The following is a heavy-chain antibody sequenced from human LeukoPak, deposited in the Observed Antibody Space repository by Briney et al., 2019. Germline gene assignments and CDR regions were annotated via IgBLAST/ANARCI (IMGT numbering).Heavy chain of an antibody. CDR3: ASGSTYRELLGMVDY. CDR2: IWYDGSNK. V-gene: IGHV3-30*02. D-gene: IGHD7-27*01. Sequence: GGSLRLSCAASGITFRSYGMHWVRQAPGKGLEWVAFIWYDGSNKYYADSVKGRFTISRDNSKNTLSVQMNNLRDEDTAIYYCASGSTYRELLGMVDYWGQGTLVTVSS. J-gene: IGHJ4*02. CDR1: GITFRSYG.